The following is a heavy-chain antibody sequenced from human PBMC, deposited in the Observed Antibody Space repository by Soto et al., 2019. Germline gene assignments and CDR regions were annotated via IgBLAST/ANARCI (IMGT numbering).Heavy chain of an antibody. Sequence: GSLKLSCAASGFTFSNYVMHWVLQAPGKGLVWVSRVSHDGSTTSYADSVKGRFTISRDNSKNTLYLQMNSLRDEDTAVYYCARDLDWVLYDYWGQGTTVTVSS. J-gene: IGHJ4*02. CDR3: ARDLDWVLYDY. V-gene: IGHV3-74*01. CDR1: GFTFSNYV. D-gene: IGHD3-3*01. CDR2: VSHDGSTT.